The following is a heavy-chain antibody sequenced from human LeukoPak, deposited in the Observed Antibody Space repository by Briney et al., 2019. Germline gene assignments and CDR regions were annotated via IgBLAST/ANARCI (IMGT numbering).Heavy chain of an antibody. Sequence: SETLSLTCTVSGGSISSYYWSWIRQPPGKGLEWIGYIYDSGSTNYNPSLKSRVTISVDTSKNQFSLKLSSVTAADTAVYYCARHVMDSGSSGYLTSSFDPWGQGTLVTVSS. CDR3: ARHVMDSGSSGYLTSSFDP. D-gene: IGHD3-22*01. J-gene: IGHJ5*02. V-gene: IGHV4-59*08. CDR1: GGSISSYY. CDR2: IYDSGST.